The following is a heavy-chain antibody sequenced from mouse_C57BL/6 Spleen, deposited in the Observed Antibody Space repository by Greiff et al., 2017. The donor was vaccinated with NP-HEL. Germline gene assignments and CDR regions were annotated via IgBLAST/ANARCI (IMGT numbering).Heavy chain of an antibody. D-gene: IGHD2-5*01. J-gene: IGHJ3*01. CDR2: ISGGGGNT. V-gene: IGHV5-9*01. Sequence: EVHLVESGGGLVKPGGSLKLSCAASGFTFSSYTMSWVRQTPEKRLEWVATISGGGGNTYYPDSVKGRFTISRDNAKNTLYLQMSSLRSEDTALYYCARNSNSFAYWGQGTLVTVSA. CDR3: ARNSNSFAY. CDR1: GFTFSSYT.